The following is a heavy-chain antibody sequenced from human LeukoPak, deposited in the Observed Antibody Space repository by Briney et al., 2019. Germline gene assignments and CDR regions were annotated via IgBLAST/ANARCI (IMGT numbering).Heavy chain of an antibody. Sequence: ASVKVSYKGTGYSFKKCEVHLARQAPGQGLEWMGIINPSGGSTSYAQKFQGRVTMTRGTSTSTVYMELSSLRSEDTAVYYCTRDSISGDGAFDIWGQGTMVTVSS. J-gene: IGHJ3*02. V-gene: IGHV1-46*02. CDR3: TRDSISGDGAFDI. D-gene: IGHD1-20*01. CDR1: GYSFKKCE. CDR2: INPSGGST.